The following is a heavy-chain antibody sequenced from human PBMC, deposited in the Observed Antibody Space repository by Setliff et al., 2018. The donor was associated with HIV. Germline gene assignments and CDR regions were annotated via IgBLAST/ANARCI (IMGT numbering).Heavy chain of an antibody. V-gene: IGHV1-18*01. J-gene: IGHJ3*02. Sequence: ASVKVSCKAFGYTFSDYSIIWVRQAPGQGPEWMGWISDHNGNTNYAQKIQGRVTLTIDTSTSTAYMELRTLRSDDTAVYYCAREAANYAFDIWGQGTMVTVS. CDR1: GYTFSDYS. CDR2: ISDHNGNT. CDR3: AREAANYAFDI. D-gene: IGHD2-15*01.